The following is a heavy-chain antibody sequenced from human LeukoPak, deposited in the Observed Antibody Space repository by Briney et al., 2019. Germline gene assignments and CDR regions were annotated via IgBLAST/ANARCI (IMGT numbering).Heavy chain of an antibody. J-gene: IGHJ4*02. Sequence: SETLSLTCTVSGGSISSDSYFWGWIRQPPGKGLEWIGSIHYRGTTYYNPSLKSRVSMSVDRSKNQFSLKLTSVTTEDTAFYYCARQSRDGTDYWGQGTLVTVSS. CDR2: IHYRGTT. D-gene: IGHD5-24*01. CDR3: ARQSRDGTDY. CDR1: GGSISSDSYF. V-gene: IGHV4-39*01.